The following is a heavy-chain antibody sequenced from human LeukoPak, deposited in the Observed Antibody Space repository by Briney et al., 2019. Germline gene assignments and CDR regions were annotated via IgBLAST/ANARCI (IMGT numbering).Heavy chain of an antibody. J-gene: IGHJ6*02. CDR3: ARDIKPYCSSTSCYALAGVGYYYYGMDV. CDR1: AFTFRSYA. V-gene: IGHV3-21*01. CDR2: ISSSSSYI. Sequence: GGSLRLSCAASAFTFRSYAMIWVRQAPGKGLEWVSSISSSSSYIYYADSVKGRFTISRDNAKNSLYLQMNSLRAEDTAVYYCARDIKPYCSSTSCYALAGVGYYYYGMDVWGQGTTVTVSS. D-gene: IGHD2-2*01.